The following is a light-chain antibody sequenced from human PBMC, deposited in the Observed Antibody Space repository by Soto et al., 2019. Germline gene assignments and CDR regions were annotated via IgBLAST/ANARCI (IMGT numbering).Light chain of an antibody. CDR3: QQRSNWRVT. Sequence: EIVLTQSPATLSLSPGERATLSCRASQSVNIYLAWYQQKPGQAPRLLIYDASNRATGIPARFSGSGSGTDFTLTISSLVPEDIAVYYCQQRSNWRVTFGGGTKVDIK. J-gene: IGKJ4*01. CDR1: QSVNIY. V-gene: IGKV3-11*01. CDR2: DAS.